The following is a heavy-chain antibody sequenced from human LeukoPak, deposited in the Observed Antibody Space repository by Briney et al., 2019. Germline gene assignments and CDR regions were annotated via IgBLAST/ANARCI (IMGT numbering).Heavy chain of an antibody. V-gene: IGHV4-59*08. CDR3: ARGEKTGSHFDY. CDR1: GGSISSYY. J-gene: IGHJ4*02. D-gene: IGHD3-9*01. Sequence: KPSETLSPTCTVSGGSISSYYWSWIRQPPGKGLEWIGYIYYSGSTNYNPSLKSRVTISVDTSKNQFSLKLSSVTAADAAVYYCARGEKTGSHFDYWGQGTLVTVSS. CDR2: IYYSGST.